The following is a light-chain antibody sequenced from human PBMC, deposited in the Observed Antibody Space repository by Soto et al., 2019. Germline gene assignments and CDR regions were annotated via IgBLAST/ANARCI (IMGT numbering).Light chain of an antibody. J-gene: IGLJ1*01. CDR2: NNN. Sequence: QSVLTQPPSASGTPGQRVTISCSGSNSNIGSNTVSSYQQLPGTAPKLLIYNNNQRPSGVPDRFSGSKSGTSASLAISGLQSEDEADYYCAAWDDSLNGGVFGTGTKLTVL. CDR3: AAWDDSLNGGV. CDR1: NSNIGSNT. V-gene: IGLV1-44*01.